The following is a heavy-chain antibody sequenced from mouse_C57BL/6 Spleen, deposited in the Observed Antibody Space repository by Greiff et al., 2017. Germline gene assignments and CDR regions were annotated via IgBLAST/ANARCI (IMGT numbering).Heavy chain of an antibody. CDR3: ARSEVATFYWYFDV. CDR2: ILPGSGST. J-gene: IGHJ1*03. CDR1: GYTFTGYW. V-gene: IGHV1-9*01. Sequence: VQLQQSGAELMKPGASVKLSCKATGYTFTGYWIEWVKQRPGHGLEWIGEILPGSGSTNYTEKFKGKVTFTADTSSNTAYMQLSSLTTEDTAMYYCARSEVATFYWYFDVWGTGTTVTVAS. D-gene: IGHD1-1*01.